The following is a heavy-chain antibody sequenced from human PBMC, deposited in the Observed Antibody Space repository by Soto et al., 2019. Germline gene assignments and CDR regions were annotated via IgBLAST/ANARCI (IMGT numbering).Heavy chain of an antibody. CDR3: ARTPDSSGWYGRWFDP. Sequence: QVQLQESGPGLVKPSETLSLTCTVSGGSISSYYWSWIRQPPGKGLEWIGYIYYSGSTNYNPSLKSRVTISVDTSKNQFSLKLSSVTAADTAVYYCARTPDSSGWYGRWFDPWGQGTLVTVSS. D-gene: IGHD6-19*01. CDR2: IYYSGST. J-gene: IGHJ5*02. V-gene: IGHV4-59*01. CDR1: GGSISSYY.